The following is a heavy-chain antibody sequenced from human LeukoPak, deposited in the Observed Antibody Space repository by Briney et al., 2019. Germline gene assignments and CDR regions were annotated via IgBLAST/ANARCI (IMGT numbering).Heavy chain of an antibody. CDR2: IWYDGSNK. D-gene: IGHD6-13*01. Sequence: GGSLRLSCAASGFTFSSYGMHWVRQAPGKGLEWVAVIWYDGSNKYYADSVKGRFTISRDNSKNTLYPQMNSLRAEDTAVYYCARTSESSSLSPDYWGQGTLVTVSS. V-gene: IGHV3-33*01. CDR1: GFTFSSYG. CDR3: ARTSESSSLSPDY. J-gene: IGHJ4*02.